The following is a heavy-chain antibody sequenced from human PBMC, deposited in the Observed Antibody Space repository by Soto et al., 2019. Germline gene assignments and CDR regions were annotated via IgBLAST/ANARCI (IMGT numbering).Heavy chain of an antibody. D-gene: IGHD6-19*01. CDR3: ARGSQGSSGWYSADY. CDR1: GYTFTSYY. V-gene: IGHV1-46*01. J-gene: IGHJ4*02. Sequence: GASVKVSCKASGYTFTSYYMHWVRQAPGQGLEWMGLINPSGGTTSYAQMFQVRVTMTRDASTSTVYMELSSLRSDDTAVYYCARGSQGSSGWYSADYWGQGTPVTVSS. CDR2: INPSGGTT.